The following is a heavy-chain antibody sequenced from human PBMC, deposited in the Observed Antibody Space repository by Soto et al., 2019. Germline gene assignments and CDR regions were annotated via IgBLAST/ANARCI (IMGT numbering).Heavy chain of an antibody. V-gene: IGHV4-4*02. CDR1: GGYISRVSW. J-gene: IGHJ3*02. CDR3: ASVGSVDSFFLFAFDI. Sequence: PSETLSLTCAVSGGYISRVSWWSWVRQPPGKGLEWIGEIYHSGSTNYNPSLKSRVTISVDTSKNQFSLKLSSVTAADTAVYYCASVGSVDSFFLFAFDIWGQGTMVTVSS. D-gene: IGHD3-3*02. CDR2: IYHSGST.